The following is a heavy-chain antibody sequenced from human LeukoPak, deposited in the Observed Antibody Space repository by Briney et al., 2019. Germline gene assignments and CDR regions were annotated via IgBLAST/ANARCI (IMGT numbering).Heavy chain of an antibody. V-gene: IGHV4-4*02. J-gene: IGHJ6*02. CDR1: GGSISSSNW. CDR2: IYHSGST. CDR3: AREPGLSQLPGAPHWYYGMDV. D-gene: IGHD2-2*01. Sequence: PSETLSLTCAVSGGSISSSNWWSWVRQPPGKGLEWIGEIYHSGSTNYNPSLKSRVTISVDKSKNQFSLKLSSVTAADTAVYYCAREPGLSQLPGAPHWYYGMDVWGQGTTVTVSS.